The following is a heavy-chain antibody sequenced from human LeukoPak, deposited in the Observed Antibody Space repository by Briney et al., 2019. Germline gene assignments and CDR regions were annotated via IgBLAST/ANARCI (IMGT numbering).Heavy chain of an antibody. CDR1: GGSFSGYY. V-gene: IGHV4-34*01. CDR2: INHSGST. CDR3: ARGRVVVLAAIKTERDH. Sequence: SETLSLTCAVYGGSFSGYYWSWIRQPPGKGLEWIGEINHSGSTNYNPSLKSRVTISVDTSKNQFSLKLSSVTAADTAVYYCARGRVVVLAAIKTERDHWGQGTLVTVSS. D-gene: IGHD2-2*01. J-gene: IGHJ5*02.